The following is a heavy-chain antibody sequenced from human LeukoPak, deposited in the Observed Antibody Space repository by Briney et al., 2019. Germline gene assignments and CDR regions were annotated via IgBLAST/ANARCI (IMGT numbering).Heavy chain of an antibody. J-gene: IGHJ6*02. CDR3: ARPSSGYDWTNYYGLDV. CDR1: GFTLSSYS. CDR2: ISSSSTYI. D-gene: IGHD5-12*01. V-gene: IGHV3-21*01. Sequence: PGGSLRLSCAASGFTLSSYSMNWVRQAPGKGLEWVSSISSSSTYIYYGDSVKGRFTISRDNAKNSLYLQMNSLRAEDTAVYYCARPSSGYDWTNYYGLDVWGQGTTVTVSS.